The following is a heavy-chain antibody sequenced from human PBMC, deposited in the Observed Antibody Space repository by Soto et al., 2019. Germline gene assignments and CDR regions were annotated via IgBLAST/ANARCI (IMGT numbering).Heavy chain of an antibody. Sequence: QITLKESGPTLVKPTQPLTLTCTFSGFSLSTSGVGVGWIRQPPGKALEWLALIYWDDDKRYSPSLKSRLTITTDTTKNQVVLTMTNMDPVDTATYYCAHYQQLAYYYYYGMDVWGQGTTVTVSS. D-gene: IGHD6-6*01. CDR2: IYWDDDK. CDR1: GFSLSTSGVG. V-gene: IGHV2-5*02. CDR3: AHYQQLAYYYYYGMDV. J-gene: IGHJ6*02.